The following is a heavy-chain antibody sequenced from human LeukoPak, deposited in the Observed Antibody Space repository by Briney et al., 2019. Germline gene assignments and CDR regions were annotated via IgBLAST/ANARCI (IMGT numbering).Heavy chain of an antibody. CDR2: ISGSGGST. V-gene: IGHV3-23*01. J-gene: IGHJ1*01. CDR3: AKDVVRRKAEYFQH. D-gene: IGHD1-14*01. CDR1: GFTFSSYA. Sequence: PGGSLRLSCAASGFTFSSYAMSWVRQAPGKGLEWVSAISGSGGSTYCADSVKGRFTISRDNSKNTLYLQMNSLRAEDTAVYYCAKDVVRRKAEYFQHWGQGTLVTVSS.